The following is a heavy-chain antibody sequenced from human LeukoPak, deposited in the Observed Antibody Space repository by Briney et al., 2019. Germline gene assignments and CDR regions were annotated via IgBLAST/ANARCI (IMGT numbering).Heavy chain of an antibody. V-gene: IGHV3-21*01. CDR3: ARTMVRGPFDY. CDR1: GFALSSHW. D-gene: IGHD3-10*01. CDR2: ISSSSSYI. Sequence: GGSLRLSCAASGFALSSHWMNWVRQAPGKGLEWVSSISSSSSYIYYADSVKGRFTISRDNAKNSLYLQMNSLRAEDTAVYYCARTMVRGPFDYWGQGTLVTVSS. J-gene: IGHJ4*02.